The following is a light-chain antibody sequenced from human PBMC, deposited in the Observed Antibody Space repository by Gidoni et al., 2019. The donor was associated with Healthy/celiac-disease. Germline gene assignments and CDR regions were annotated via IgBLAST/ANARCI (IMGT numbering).Light chain of an antibody. CDR3: QQYNNWPPIT. Sequence: LVLTPPPATLSLSPGERATLSCRSSQSVSSNLAWYQQKPGQAPRLLIYGASTRATGIPARFSGSGSGTEFTLTISSLQSEDFAVYYCQQYNNWPPITFXQXTRLEIK. CDR1: QSVSSN. V-gene: IGKV3-15*01. J-gene: IGKJ5*01. CDR2: GAS.